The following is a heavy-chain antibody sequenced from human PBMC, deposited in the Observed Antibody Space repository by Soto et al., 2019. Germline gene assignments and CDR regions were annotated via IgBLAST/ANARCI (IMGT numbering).Heavy chain of an antibody. CDR2: INPSGGST. D-gene: IGHD5-18*01. CDR3: GRDQWDTTIITSGGSSFYFGMDV. J-gene: IGHJ6*02. Sequence: ASVKVSCKAAGYIFTNYYMYWVRQAPGQGLGWMGVINPSGGSTTYAQQFQGRVTVTRDTSTSTLYMELNSLRSEDTAGYYCGRDQWDTTIITSGGSSFYFGMDVWGQGTTVTVSS. V-gene: IGHV1-46*01. CDR1: GYIFTNYY.